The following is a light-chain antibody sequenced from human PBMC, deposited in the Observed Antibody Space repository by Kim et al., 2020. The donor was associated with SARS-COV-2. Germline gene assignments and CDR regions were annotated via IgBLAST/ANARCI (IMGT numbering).Light chain of an antibody. Sequence: SVALVQTARITCGGNNSEHKNVYWFQQKPDQAPVLDINRDSNRPSSIPERFSGSNSGNTATLTISKAKAGDEADYYCQVWDSNTAIFGRETQLTVL. CDR2: RDS. V-gene: IGLV3-9*01. CDR1: NSEHKN. J-gene: IGLJ2*01. CDR3: QVWDSNTAI.